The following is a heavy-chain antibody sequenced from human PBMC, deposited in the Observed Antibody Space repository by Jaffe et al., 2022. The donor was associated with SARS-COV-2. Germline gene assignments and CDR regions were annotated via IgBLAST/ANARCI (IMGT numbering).Heavy chain of an antibody. D-gene: IGHD2-8*01. CDR1: GFIFSNYW. V-gene: IGHV3-7*01. CDR3: ARTNVFTDYFYYYMDV. Sequence: EVQVVESGGGLVQPGGSLRLSCAASGFIFSNYWMSWVRQAPGKGLGWVANIKQDGSEKHYVDSVKGRFTISRDNAKNSLHLQMNSLRAEDTAVYYCARTNVFTDYFYYYMDVWGKGTTVTVSS. CDR2: IKQDGSEK. J-gene: IGHJ6*03.